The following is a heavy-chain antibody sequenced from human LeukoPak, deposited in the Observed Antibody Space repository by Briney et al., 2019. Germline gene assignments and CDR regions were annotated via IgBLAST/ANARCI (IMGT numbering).Heavy chain of an antibody. D-gene: IGHD3-9*01. CDR3: ARTRFDYDILTGYYTPRGFDY. V-gene: IGHV4-61*02. Sequence: SETLSLTCTVSGGSISSGSYYWSWIRQPAGKGLEWIGRIYSSGSTNYNPSLKSRVTISLDTSKNQFSLKLSSVTAADTAVYYCARTRFDYDILTGYYTPRGFDYWGQGTLVTVSS. J-gene: IGHJ4*02. CDR1: GGSISSGSYY. CDR2: IYSSGST.